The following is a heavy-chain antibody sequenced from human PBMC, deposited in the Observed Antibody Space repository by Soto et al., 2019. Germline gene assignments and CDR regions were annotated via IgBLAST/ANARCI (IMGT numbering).Heavy chain of an antibody. CDR2: INSDGSST. D-gene: IGHD2-8*01. CDR3: ASGVREYYFDY. Sequence: GGSLRLSCAASGFTFSSYWMHWVRQAPGKGLVWVSRINSDGSSTSYADSVKGRFTISRDNAKNTLYLQMNSLRAEDTVVYYCASGVREYYFDYWGQGTLVTVSS. CDR1: GFTFSSYW. V-gene: IGHV3-74*01. J-gene: IGHJ4*02.